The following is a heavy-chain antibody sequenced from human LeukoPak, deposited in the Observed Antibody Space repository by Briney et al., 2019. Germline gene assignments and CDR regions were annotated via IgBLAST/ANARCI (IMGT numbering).Heavy chain of an antibody. CDR1: GDSVSTTIYY. V-gene: IGHV4-39*07. D-gene: IGHD2-2*01. CDR3: ARIYPIIGYCSSTSCPASFDI. CDR2: IYYSGST. Sequence: SETLSLTCTVSGDSVSTTIYYWGWIRQPPGRGLECIGSIYYSGSTHYNPSLKSRATILVDTSRNQFSLKLSSVTAADTAVYYCARIYPIIGYCSSTSCPASFDIWGQGTMVTVSS. J-gene: IGHJ3*02.